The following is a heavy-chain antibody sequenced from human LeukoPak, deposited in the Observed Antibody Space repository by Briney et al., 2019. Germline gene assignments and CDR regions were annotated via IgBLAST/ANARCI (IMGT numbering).Heavy chain of an antibody. CDR2: IYYSGST. CDR3: ASGPANWGFDYYYYGMDV. D-gene: IGHD7-27*01. Sequence: SETLSLTCTVSGGSISSYYWSWIRQPPGKGLEWIGYIYYSGSTNYDPSLKSRVTISVDTSKNQFSLKLSSVTAADTAVYYCASGPANWGFDYYYYGMDVWGQGTTVTVSS. J-gene: IGHJ6*02. CDR1: GGSISSYY. V-gene: IGHV4-59*01.